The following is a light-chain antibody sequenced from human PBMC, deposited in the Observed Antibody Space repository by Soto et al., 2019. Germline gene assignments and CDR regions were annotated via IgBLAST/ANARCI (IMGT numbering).Light chain of an antibody. CDR3: QQYFTSPPRLT. CDR1: QSVTSTY. J-gene: IGKJ4*01. CDR2: DVS. Sequence: EIVLTQSPGTLSLSPGERATFSCRASQSVTSTYLAWYQQKPGQAPRLLVYDVSTRATGVPDRFSGSGSGTDFTLTIGRLEPEDFAVYYCQQYFTSPPRLTFGGGTKVEIK. V-gene: IGKV3-20*01.